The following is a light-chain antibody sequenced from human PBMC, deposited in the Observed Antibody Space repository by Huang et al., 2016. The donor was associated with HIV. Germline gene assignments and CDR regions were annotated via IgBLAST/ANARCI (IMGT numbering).Light chain of an antibody. J-gene: IGKJ3*01. CDR2: DAS. CDR3: QQRST. Sequence: EIVLTQSPATLSLSPGERAILSCRASQSVSSYLAWYQQKPGQAPRLLIYDASNRATGIPARFSGSGSGTDFTLTISSLEPEDFAVYYCQQRSTFGPGTKVDIK. V-gene: IGKV3-11*01. CDR1: QSVSSY.